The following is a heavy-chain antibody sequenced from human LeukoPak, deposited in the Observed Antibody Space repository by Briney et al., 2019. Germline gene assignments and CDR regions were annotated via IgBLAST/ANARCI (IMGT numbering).Heavy chain of an antibody. V-gene: IGHV1-69*02. J-gene: IGHJ3*02. CDR2: IIPILGIA. CDR3: ARGLCCDDAFDI. Sequence: SSVKVSCKASGGTFSSYTISWVRQAPGQELEWMGRIIPILGIANYAQKFQGRVTLTADKSTSTAYMELSSLRSEDTAVDYCARGLCCDDAFDIWGQGTMVTVSS. CDR1: GGTFSSYT. D-gene: IGHD2-21*02.